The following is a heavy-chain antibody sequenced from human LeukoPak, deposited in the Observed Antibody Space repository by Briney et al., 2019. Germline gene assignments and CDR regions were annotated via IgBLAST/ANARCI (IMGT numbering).Heavy chain of an antibody. V-gene: IGHV4-38-2*02. CDR1: GYSISNGCY. D-gene: IGHD7-27*01. Sequence: PSETLSLTCSVSGYSISNGCYWGWIRQPPGKGLEWIGSIYQSGSTYYNPSLKTRLTISVDTSKNQFSLKLSSVTAADTAVFYCARLAWGRLDYWGQGTLVTVSS. J-gene: IGHJ4*02. CDR3: ARLAWGRLDY. CDR2: IYQSGST.